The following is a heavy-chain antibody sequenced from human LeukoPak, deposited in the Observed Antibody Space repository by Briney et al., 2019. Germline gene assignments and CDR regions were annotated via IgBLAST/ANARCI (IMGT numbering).Heavy chain of an antibody. D-gene: IGHD1-26*01. V-gene: IGHV4-4*07. CDR2: IYTSGST. CDR3: AREYDSGSYNGWYFDL. J-gene: IGHJ2*01. Sequence: PSETLSLXCTVSGGSISSYYWSWIRQPAGKGLEWIGRIYTSGSTNYNPSLKSRVTMSVDTSKNQFSLKLSSVTAADTAVYYCAREYDSGSYNGWYFDLWGRGTLVTVSS. CDR1: GGSISSYY.